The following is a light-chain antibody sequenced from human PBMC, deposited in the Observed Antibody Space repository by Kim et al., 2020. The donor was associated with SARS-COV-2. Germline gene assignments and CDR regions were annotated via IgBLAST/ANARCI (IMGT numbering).Light chain of an antibody. J-gene: IGLJ2*01. V-gene: IGLV2-14*03. Sequence: QSALTQPASVSGSPGQSITISCTGTTSDIGGYNYVSWYQQHSGKAPKLVIYDVSSRSSGVSNRFSGSKSGNTASLTISGLQAEDEADYYCNSYTSTSTWVFGGGTQLTVL. CDR1: TSDIGGYNY. CDR3: NSYTSTSTWV. CDR2: DVS.